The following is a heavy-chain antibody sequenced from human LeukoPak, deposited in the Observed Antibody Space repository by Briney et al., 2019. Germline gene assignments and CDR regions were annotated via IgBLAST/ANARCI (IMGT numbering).Heavy chain of an antibody. Sequence: PSETLSLTCTVSGGSISSSSYYWGWIRQPPGKGLEWIGSIYYSGSTYYNPSLKSRVTISVDTSKNQFSLKLSSVTAADTAVYYCARVGKYSRAWFDPWGQGTLVTVSS. V-gene: IGHV4-39*07. D-gene: IGHD4-11*01. CDR1: GGSISSSSYY. CDR2: IYYSGST. J-gene: IGHJ5*02. CDR3: ARVGKYSRAWFDP.